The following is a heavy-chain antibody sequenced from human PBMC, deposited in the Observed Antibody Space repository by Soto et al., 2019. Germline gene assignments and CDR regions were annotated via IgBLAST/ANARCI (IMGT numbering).Heavy chain of an antibody. V-gene: IGHV3-21*04. CDR3: ARPPDPWGAFDI. J-gene: IGHJ3*02. CDR1: GFTFSSDS. Sequence: EVQLVESGGGLVKPGGSLRLSCAASGFTFSSDSMNWVRQAPGKGLEWVSSISSSSSYIYYADSVKGRFTISRDNAKNSLYLQMNSLRAEDTAVYYCARPPDPWGAFDIWGQGAMVTVSS. D-gene: IGHD1-26*01. CDR2: ISSSSSYI.